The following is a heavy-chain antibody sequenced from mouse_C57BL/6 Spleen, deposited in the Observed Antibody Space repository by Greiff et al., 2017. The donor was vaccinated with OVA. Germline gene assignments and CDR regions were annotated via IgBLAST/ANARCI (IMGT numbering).Heavy chain of an antibody. J-gene: IGHJ2*01. Sequence: VQLQQSGPELVKPGASVKISCKASGYAFSSSWMNWVKQRPGKGLEWIGRIYPGDGDTNYNGKFKGEATLTADKSSSTAYMQLSSLTSEDSAVYFCARWGDYFDYWGQGTTLTVSS. V-gene: IGHV1-82*01. CDR3: ARWGDYFDY. CDR1: GYAFSSSW. CDR2: IYPGDGDT.